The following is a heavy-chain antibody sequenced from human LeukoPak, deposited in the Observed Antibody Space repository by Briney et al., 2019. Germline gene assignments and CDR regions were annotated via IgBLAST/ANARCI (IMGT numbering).Heavy chain of an antibody. CDR3: TPDRPSRIAVPGLFHH. J-gene: IGHJ4*02. V-gene: IGHV3-15*01. CDR1: GFTFNNAW. CDR2: IKSKTDGETT. Sequence: GGSLRLSCAASGFTFNNAWMSWVRQAPGKGLEWVGRIKSKTDGETTDYAAPVRGGFPLSREDSKNTLYLQMNRLKTEDTGVYYCTPDRPSRIAVPGLFHHRGPGTLVTVSS. D-gene: IGHD6-19*01.